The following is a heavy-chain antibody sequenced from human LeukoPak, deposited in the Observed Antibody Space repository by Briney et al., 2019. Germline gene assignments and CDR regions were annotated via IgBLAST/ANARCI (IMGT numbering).Heavy chain of an antibody. V-gene: IGHV4-59*01. D-gene: IGHD3-16*01. Sequence: SETLSLTCTVSGGSISSYYWSWIRQPPGKGLEWIGYIYYSGSTNYNPSLKSRVTISVDTSKNQFSLKLSSVTAADTAVYYCARVLVPAGGGVVDYWGQGTLVTVSS. CDR2: IYYSGST. CDR3: ARVLVPAGGGVVDY. J-gene: IGHJ4*02. CDR1: GGSISSYY.